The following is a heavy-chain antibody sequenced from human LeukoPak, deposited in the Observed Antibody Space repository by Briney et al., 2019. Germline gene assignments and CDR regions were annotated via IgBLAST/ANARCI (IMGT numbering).Heavy chain of an antibody. Sequence: PGETLTISCKVSGYSFTSYWIGWVRHLHRKGLELMGIIYPGYSDTRYSPPFQGQVTISADKSISTAYLQWSSLKASDTAMYYCARHGEQLAPDYWGQGNLVTVSS. CDR3: ARHGEQLAPDY. CDR2: IYPGYSDT. J-gene: IGHJ4*02. CDR1: GYSFTSYW. V-gene: IGHV5-51*01. D-gene: IGHD6-6*01.